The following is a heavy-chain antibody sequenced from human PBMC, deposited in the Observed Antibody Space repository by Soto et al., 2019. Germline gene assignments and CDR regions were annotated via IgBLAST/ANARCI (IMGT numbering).Heavy chain of an antibody. CDR1: GFTFSNYR. CDR2: INSDGSRT. Sequence: EVQLVESGGGLIQPGGSLRLSCAASGFTFSNYRLHWVRQAPGKGLEWVSRINSDGSRTSYVDSVKGRFIVARDNLMNLVSLEMDTPGFDDPAVYSCGRYRCALGGEFSPIGSGGPGTLVTVS. D-gene: IGHD3-16*02. CDR3: GRYRCALGGEFSPIGS. V-gene: IGHV3-74*01. J-gene: IGHJ5*01.